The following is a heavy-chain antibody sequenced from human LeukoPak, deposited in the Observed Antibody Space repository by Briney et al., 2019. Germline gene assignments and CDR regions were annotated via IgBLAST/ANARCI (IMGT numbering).Heavy chain of an antibody. CDR2: ISSSSSYI. Sequence: PGGSLRLSCAASGFTFSSYSMNWVRQAPGKGLEWVSSISSSSSYIYYADSVKGRFTISRDNAKNSLYLQMNSLRAEDTAVYYCASDRYYGGPYDAFDIWGQGTMVTVSS. J-gene: IGHJ3*02. CDR1: GFTFSSYS. CDR3: ASDRYYGGPYDAFDI. V-gene: IGHV3-21*01. D-gene: IGHD3-3*01.